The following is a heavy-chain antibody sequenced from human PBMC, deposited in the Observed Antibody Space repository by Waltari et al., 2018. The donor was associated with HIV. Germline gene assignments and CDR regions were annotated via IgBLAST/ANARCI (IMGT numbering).Heavy chain of an antibody. V-gene: IGHV4-39*07. CDR3: VRDNYTPDYSSSQNPHYYHQYYGRDV. Sequence: QLQLQESGPGLVKPSETLSLTCTVSGGSISFGSYYWGWIRQAPGKGLEWIGAIYYRGNTYYNPSLKSRVTISVDTSKNQFSLRLNSVTAADTAVYYCVRDNYTPDYSSSQNPHYYHQYYGRDVWGQGTTVTVSS. CDR1: GGSISFGSYY. J-gene: IGHJ6*02. CDR2: IYYRGNT. D-gene: IGHD3-22*01.